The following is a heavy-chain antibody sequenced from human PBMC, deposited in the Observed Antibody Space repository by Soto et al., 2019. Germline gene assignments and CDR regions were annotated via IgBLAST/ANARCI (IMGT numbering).Heavy chain of an antibody. D-gene: IGHD4-17*01. J-gene: IGHJ4*02. CDR2: IYYSGST. Sequence: PSETLSLTCTVSGGSISSSSYYWGWIRQPPGKGLEWIGSIYYSGSTYYNPSLKSRVTISVDTSKNQFSLKLSSVTAADTAVYYCASQHDYGDYRDYFDYWGQGTLVTVSS. CDR1: GGSISSSSYY. V-gene: IGHV4-39*01. CDR3: ASQHDYGDYRDYFDY.